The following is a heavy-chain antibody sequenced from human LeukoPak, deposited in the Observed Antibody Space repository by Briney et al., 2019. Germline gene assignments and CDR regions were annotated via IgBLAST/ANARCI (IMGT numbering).Heavy chain of an antibody. CDR1: GFTFSSYG. CDR2: IRYDGSNK. J-gene: IGHJ6*03. CDR3: AKDPKEIVVVPAARIYYYYYMDV. V-gene: IGHV3-30*02. Sequence: GGSLRLSCAASGFTFSSYGMHWVRQAPGKGLEWVAFIRYDGSNKYYADSVKGRFTISRDNSKNTLYLRMNSLRAEDTAVYYCAKDPKEIVVVPAARIYYYYYMDVWGKGTTVTVSS. D-gene: IGHD2-2*01.